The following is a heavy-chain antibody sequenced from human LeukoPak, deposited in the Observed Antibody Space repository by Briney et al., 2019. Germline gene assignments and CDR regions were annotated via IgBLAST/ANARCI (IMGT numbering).Heavy chain of an antibody. D-gene: IGHD1-1*01. CDR2: ILRNSGSI. Sequence: PGRSLRLSCAASEFTFDDYARHWVRQAPGKGLEWVSGILRNSGSIGYADSVKGRFTISRDNSKNTLYLQVNSLRAEDTAVYYCAKDYDWNDEYNWFDPWGQGTLVTVSS. CDR1: EFTFDDYA. V-gene: IGHV3-9*01. CDR3: AKDYDWNDEYNWFDP. J-gene: IGHJ5*02.